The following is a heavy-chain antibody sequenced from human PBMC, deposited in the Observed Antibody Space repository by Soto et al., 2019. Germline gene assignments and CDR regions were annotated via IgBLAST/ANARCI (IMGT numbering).Heavy chain of an antibody. CDR1: GGTFSNYA. CDR2: LIPISGTT. Sequence: QVQLVQSGAEVKKPGSSMKVSCKASGGTFSNYAIAWVRQAPGQGLEWMGGLIPISGTTNYAQKFQGRVTRTAAKPTXXAXMXXRSLRSEDTAVYYWARGPYGYYEESCNYYAEYFQHWGQGTLVTVSS. CDR3: ARGPYGYYEESCNYYAEYFQH. J-gene: IGHJ1*01. V-gene: IGHV1-69*14. D-gene: IGHD4-17*01.